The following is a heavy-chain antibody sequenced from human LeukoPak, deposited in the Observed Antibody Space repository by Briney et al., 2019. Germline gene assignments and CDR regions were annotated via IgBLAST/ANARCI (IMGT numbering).Heavy chain of an antibody. Sequence: SSETLSLTCAVSGYSISSGYYWGWIRQPPGKGLEWIGSIYHSGSTYYNPSLKSRVTISVDTSKNQFSLKLSSVTAADTAVYYCARRRGTIFGVVIRAPVWFDPWGQGTLVTVSS. V-gene: IGHV4-38-2*01. CDR2: IYHSGST. J-gene: IGHJ5*02. D-gene: IGHD3-3*01. CDR3: ARRRGTIFGVVIRAPVWFDP. CDR1: GYSISSGYY.